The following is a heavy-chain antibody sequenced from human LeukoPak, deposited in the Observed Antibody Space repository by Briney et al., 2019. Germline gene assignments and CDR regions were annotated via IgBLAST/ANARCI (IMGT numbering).Heavy chain of an antibody. D-gene: IGHD3-3*01. CDR1: AFAFSGYA. Sequence: PGKSLRLSCAASAFAFSGYAMHWVRQAPGKGLEWVAVISYDGSIKYYADSVKGRFTISRDNSKNTLFLQINSLRAEDTAVYYCARGMILGWLLLRAPVDSWGQGTLVTVSS. CDR2: ISYDGSIK. CDR3: ARGMILGWLLLRAPVDS. J-gene: IGHJ4*02. V-gene: IGHV3-30*08.